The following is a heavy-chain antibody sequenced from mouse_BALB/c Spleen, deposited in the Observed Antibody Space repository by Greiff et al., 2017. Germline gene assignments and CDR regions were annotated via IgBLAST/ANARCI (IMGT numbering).Heavy chain of an antibody. V-gene: IGHV1-20*02. CDR2: INPYNGDT. CDR1: GYSFTGYF. J-gene: IGHJ2*01. Sequence: VQLKESGPELVKPGASVKISCKASGYSFTGYFMNWVMQSHGKSLEWIGRINPYNGDTFYNQKFKGKATLTVDKSSSTAHMELRSLASEDSAVYYCARSRTTVVAYYFDYWGQGTTLTVSS. D-gene: IGHD1-1*01. CDR3: ARSRTTVVAYYFDY.